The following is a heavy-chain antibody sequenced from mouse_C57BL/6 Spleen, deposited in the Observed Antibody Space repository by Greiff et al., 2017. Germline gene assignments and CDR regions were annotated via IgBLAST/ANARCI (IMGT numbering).Heavy chain of an antibody. D-gene: IGHD2-3*01. Sequence: EVKLMESEGGLVQPGSSMKLSCTASGFTFSDYYMAWVRQVPEKGLEWVANINYDGSSTYYLDSLKSRFIISRDNAKNILYLQMSRLKSEDTATYYCARESDGYYRYFDVWGTGTTVTVSS. V-gene: IGHV5-16*01. CDR3: ARESDGYYRYFDV. CDR1: GFTFSDYY. CDR2: INYDGSST. J-gene: IGHJ1*03.